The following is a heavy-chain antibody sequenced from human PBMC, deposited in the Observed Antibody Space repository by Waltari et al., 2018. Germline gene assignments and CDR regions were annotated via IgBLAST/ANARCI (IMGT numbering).Heavy chain of an antibody. D-gene: IGHD3-3*01. Sequence: EVQLVESGGGLVQPGGSLRLSCAASGFTFSSYDMKWSLQAPGKGLEWVSYISSSGSTIYYADSVKGRFTISRDNAKNSLYLQMNSLRAEDTAVYYCARVGYDFWSGYEKDGMDVWGQGTTVTVSS. J-gene: IGHJ6*02. CDR2: ISSSGSTI. CDR1: GFTFSSYD. V-gene: IGHV3-48*03. CDR3: ARVGYDFWSGYEKDGMDV.